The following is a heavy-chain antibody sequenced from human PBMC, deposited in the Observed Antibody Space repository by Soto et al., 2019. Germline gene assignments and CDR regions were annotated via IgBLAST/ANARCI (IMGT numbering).Heavy chain of an antibody. CDR3: GRHGGDGYNWVIDY. V-gene: IGHV5-10-1*01. D-gene: IGHD2-21*01. J-gene: IGHJ4*02. Sequence: PGESLKISCKGSGYSFATFWISWVRQMPGKGLEWMGTVDPSDSYTNYSPSFQGHVTISADKSISTAYLQWSSLKASDTAIYYCGRHGGDGYNWVIDYWGQGTLVTVSS. CDR2: VDPSDSYT. CDR1: GYSFATFW.